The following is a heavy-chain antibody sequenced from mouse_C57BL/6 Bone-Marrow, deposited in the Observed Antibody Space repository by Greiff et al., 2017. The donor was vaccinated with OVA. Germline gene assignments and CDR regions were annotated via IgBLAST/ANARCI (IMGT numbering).Heavy chain of an antibody. Sequence: EVQRVESGGGLVKPGGSLKLSCAASGFTFSSYAMSWVRQTPEKRLEWVATISDGGSYTYYPDNVKGRFTITADKAKNKLYRQMSNLKTEDTAVYYGARRYYGSWYCDVWGTGTTVTVSS. D-gene: IGHD1-1*01. V-gene: IGHV5-4*03. CDR2: ISDGGSYT. CDR3: ARRYYGSWYCDV. J-gene: IGHJ1*03. CDR1: GFTFSSYA.